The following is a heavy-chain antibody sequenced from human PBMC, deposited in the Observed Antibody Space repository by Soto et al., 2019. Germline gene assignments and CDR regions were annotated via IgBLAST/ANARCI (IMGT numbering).Heavy chain of an antibody. CDR1: GGSISSSSYY. D-gene: IGHD2-2*03. CDR2: IYYSGST. CDR3: AREGNLGRWIQPLDS. J-gene: IGHJ4*02. V-gene: IGHV4-39*07. Sequence: ASETLSLTRTVSGGSISSSSYYWGWIRPPPGKGLEWIGSIYYSGSTYYNPSLKSRVTISVDTSKNQFSLKLISVTTADTAVYFCAREGNLGRWIQPLDSWGQGTLVTVSS.